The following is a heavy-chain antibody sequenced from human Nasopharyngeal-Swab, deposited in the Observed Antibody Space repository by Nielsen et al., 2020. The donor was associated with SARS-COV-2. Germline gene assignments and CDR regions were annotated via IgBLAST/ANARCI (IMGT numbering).Heavy chain of an antibody. CDR3: ARVGSWFGLYYFDY. J-gene: IGHJ4*02. CDR2: IYYSGST. Sequence: SETLSLTCTVSGGSISSGGYYWSWIRQHPGKGLEWIGYIYYSGSTYYNPSLKSRVTISVDTSKNQLSLKLSSVTAADTAVYYCARVGSWFGLYYFDYWGQGTLVTVSS. V-gene: IGHV4-31*03. CDR1: GGSISSGGYY. D-gene: IGHD3-10*01.